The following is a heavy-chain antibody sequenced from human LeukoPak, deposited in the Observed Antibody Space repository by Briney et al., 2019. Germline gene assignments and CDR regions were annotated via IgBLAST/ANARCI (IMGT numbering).Heavy chain of an antibody. CDR2: ISYDGSNK. J-gene: IGHJ4*02. CDR1: GFTFSSYA. D-gene: IGHD4-17*01. Sequence: GGSLRLSCAASGFTFSSYAMHWVRQAPGKGLEWVAVISYDGSNKYYADSVKGRFTISRDNSKNTLYLQMNSLRAEDTAVYYCARGTVTTTPFAFDYWGQGTLLTVSS. V-gene: IGHV3-30-3*01. CDR3: ARGTVTTTPFAFDY.